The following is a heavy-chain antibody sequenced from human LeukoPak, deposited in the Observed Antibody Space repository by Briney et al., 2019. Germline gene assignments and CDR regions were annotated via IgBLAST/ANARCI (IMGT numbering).Heavy chain of an antibody. D-gene: IGHD6-13*01. CDR1: GGSISNHY. CDR2: IYSSGST. CDR3: ARDSGPRIAAAGTV. Sequence: SETLSLTCTVSGGSISNHYWSWIRQPAGKGLGWIGRIYSSGSTNYNPSLKSRVTMSVDTSKNQFSLKLSSVTAADTAVYYCARDSGPRIAAAGTVWGQGTLVTVSS. V-gene: IGHV4-4*07. J-gene: IGHJ4*02.